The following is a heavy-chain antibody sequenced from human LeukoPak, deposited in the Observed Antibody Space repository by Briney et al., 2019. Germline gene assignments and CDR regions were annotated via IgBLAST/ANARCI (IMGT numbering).Heavy chain of an antibody. Sequence: PGRSLRLSCAASGFTFSSYAMSWVRQAPGKGLEWVSAISGSGGSTYYADSVKGRFTISRDNSKNTLYLQMNSLRAEDTAVYYCANSVGQQLVLVSYWGQGTLVTVSS. CDR3: ANSVGQQLVLVSY. V-gene: IGHV3-23*01. D-gene: IGHD6-13*01. CDR1: GFTFSSYA. CDR2: ISGSGGST. J-gene: IGHJ4*02.